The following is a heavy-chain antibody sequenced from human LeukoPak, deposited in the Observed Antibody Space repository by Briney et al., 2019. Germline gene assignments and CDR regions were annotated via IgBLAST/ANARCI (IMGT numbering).Heavy chain of an antibody. V-gene: IGHV3-15*01. CDR3: TKDHGSGSYYFDY. CDR2: IKSKTDGGTV. J-gene: IGHJ4*02. D-gene: IGHD3-10*01. Sequence: GGSLRLSCAASGFTFSNVWMSWVRQAPGKGLEWVGRIKSKTDGGTVDYAAPVKGRFTIPRDDLKNTLYLEMNSLKTEDTAVYYCTKDHGSGSYYFDYWGQGTLVTVSS. CDR1: GFTFSNVW.